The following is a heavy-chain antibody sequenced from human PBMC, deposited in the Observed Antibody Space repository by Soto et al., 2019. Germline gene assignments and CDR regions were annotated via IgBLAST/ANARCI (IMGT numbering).Heavy chain of an antibody. CDR2: LYYSGST. V-gene: IGHV4-61*01. CDR3: ARDGITIFGVVTHNPYYCYGMDV. J-gene: IGHJ6*02. D-gene: IGHD3-3*01. CDR1: GGSVSSGSYY. Sequence: PSETLSLTCTVSGGSVSSGSYYWSWLRQPPGKGLEWIGYLYYSGSTNYNPSLNSRVTISVDTSKNQFSLKRSSVTAADTAVYYCARDGITIFGVVTHNPYYCYGMDVWGQGTTVTVSS.